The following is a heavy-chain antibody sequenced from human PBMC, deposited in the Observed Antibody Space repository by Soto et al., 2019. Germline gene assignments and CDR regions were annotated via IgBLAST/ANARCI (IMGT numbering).Heavy chain of an antibody. CDR3: ARVYQLLYGRYNWFDP. CDR1: GGSFSGYY. V-gene: IGHV4-34*01. J-gene: IGHJ5*02. Sequence: SETLSLTCAVYGGSFSGYYWSWLRQPPGKGLEWIGEINHSGSTNYNPSLKSRVTISVDTSKNQFSLKLSSVTAADTAVYYCARVYQLLYGRYNWFDPWGQGTLVTVSS. D-gene: IGHD2-2*02. CDR2: INHSGST.